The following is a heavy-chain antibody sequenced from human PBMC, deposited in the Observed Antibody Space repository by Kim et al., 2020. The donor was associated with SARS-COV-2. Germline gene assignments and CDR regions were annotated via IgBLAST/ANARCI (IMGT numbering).Heavy chain of an antibody. V-gene: IGHV1-3*01. CDR3: ARDYDSSGYYSAFDY. J-gene: IGHJ4*02. CDR1: GYTFTSYA. CDR2: INAGNGNT. Sequence: ASVKVSCKASGYTFTSYAMHWVRQAPGQRLEWMGWINAGNGNTKYSQKFQGRVTITRDTSASTAYMELSSLRSEDTAVYYCARDYDSSGYYSAFDYWGQGTLVTVSS. D-gene: IGHD3-22*01.